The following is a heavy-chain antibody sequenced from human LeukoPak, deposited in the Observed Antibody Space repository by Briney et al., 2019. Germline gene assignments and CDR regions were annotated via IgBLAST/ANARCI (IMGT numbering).Heavy chain of an antibody. CDR3: ARTYYYDSSGYYSPNNWFDP. Sequence: PSQTLSLTCTVSGGSISSGDYYWSWIRQPPGKGLEWIGYIYYSGSTYYNPSLKSRVTISVDTSKNQFSLKLSSVTAADTAVYYCARTYYYDSSGYYSPNNWFDPWGQGTLVTVSS. CDR2: IYYSGST. J-gene: IGHJ5*02. D-gene: IGHD3-22*01. V-gene: IGHV4-30-4*08. CDR1: GGSISSGDYY.